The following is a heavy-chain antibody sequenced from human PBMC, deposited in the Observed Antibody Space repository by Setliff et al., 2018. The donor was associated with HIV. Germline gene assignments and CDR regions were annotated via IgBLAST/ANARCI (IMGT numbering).Heavy chain of an antibody. J-gene: IGHJ4*02. V-gene: IGHV4-61*02. D-gene: IGHD1-1*01. CDR3: AQLGMVDDFDY. CDR2: IYTSGNT. Sequence: SETLSLTCTVSGDSVSSRSYYWSWIRQSAGKGLEWIGRIYTSGNTNYNPSLKSRVIMSVDTSKNQFSLKLSSVTAADTAVYYCAQLGMVDDFDYWGQGTLVTVSS. CDR1: GDSVSSRSYY.